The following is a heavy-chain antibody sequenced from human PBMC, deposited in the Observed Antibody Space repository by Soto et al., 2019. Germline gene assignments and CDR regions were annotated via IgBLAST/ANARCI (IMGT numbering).Heavy chain of an antibody. CDR3: ARGGWYEYY. V-gene: IGHV4-61*01. D-gene: IGHD6-19*01. CDR2: IYYSGST. Sequence: NPSETLSLTCTVSGGSVSSGSYCWSWIRQPPGKGLEWIGYIYYSGSTNYNPSLKSRVTISVDTSKNQFSLKLSSVTAADTAVYYCARGGWYEYYWGQGTLVTVSS. CDR1: GGSVSSGSYC. J-gene: IGHJ4*02.